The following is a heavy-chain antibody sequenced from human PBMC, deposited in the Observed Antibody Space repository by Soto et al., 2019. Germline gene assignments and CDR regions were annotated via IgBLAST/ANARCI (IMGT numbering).Heavy chain of an antibody. V-gene: IGHV3-23*01. J-gene: IGHJ4*02. Sequence: GGSLRLSCAASGFTFSSYAMSWVRQAPGKGLEWVSAISGSGGSTYYADSVKGRFTISRDNSKNTLYLQMNSLRAEDTAVYYCAKGRVVVPADKDIFDYWGQGTLVTVSS. CDR1: GFTFSSYA. CDR2: ISGSGGST. CDR3: AKGRVVVPADKDIFDY. D-gene: IGHD2-2*01.